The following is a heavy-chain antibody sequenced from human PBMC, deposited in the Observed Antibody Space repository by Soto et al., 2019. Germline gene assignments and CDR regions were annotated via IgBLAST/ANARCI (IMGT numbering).Heavy chain of an antibody. D-gene: IGHD2-15*01. CDR2: ISYDGSNK. CDR1: GFTFSSYG. J-gene: IGHJ4*02. V-gene: IGHV3-30*03. CDR3: ATAAVAETAIVVVVAATDY. Sequence: ALRLSCAASGFTFSSYGMHWVRQAPGKGLEWVAVISYDGSNKYYADSVKGRFTISRDNSKNTLYLQMNSLRAEDTAVYYCATAAVAETAIVVVVAATDYWGQGTLVTVSS.